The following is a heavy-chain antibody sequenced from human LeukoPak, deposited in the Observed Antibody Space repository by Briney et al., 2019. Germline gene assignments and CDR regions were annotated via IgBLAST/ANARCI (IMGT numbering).Heavy chain of an antibody. CDR2: IYYSGST. D-gene: IGHD2-15*01. Sequence: SETLSLTCTVSGGSISSYYWSWIRQPPGKGLEWIGYIYYSGSTNYNPSLKSRVTISVDTSKNQFSLKLSSVTAADTAVYYCARLYCSGGSCPLYYCYGMDVWGQGTTVTVSS. V-gene: IGHV4-59*08. J-gene: IGHJ6*02. CDR3: ARLYCSGGSCPLYYCYGMDV. CDR1: GGSISSYY.